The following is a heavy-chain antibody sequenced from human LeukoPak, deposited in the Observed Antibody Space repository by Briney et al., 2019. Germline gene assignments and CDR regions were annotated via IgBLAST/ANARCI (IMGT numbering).Heavy chain of an antibody. V-gene: IGHV3-23*01. Sequence: PGGSLRLSCAASGFTFSNYAMNWVRQAPGKGLEWVSTISGGSGSTYYLDSAKGRFTISRDNSKNTLYLQMNSLRAEDTAVYYCARQWELGAFDIWGQGTMVTVSS. CDR1: GFTFSNYA. CDR3: ARQWELGAFDI. CDR2: ISGGSGST. J-gene: IGHJ3*02. D-gene: IGHD1-26*01.